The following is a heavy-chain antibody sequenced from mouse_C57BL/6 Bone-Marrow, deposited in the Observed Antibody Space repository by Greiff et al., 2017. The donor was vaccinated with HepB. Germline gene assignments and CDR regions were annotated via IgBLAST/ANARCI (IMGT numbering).Heavy chain of an antibody. CDR3: ARKDYGNLGDFDY. CDR1: GYTFTSYW. CDR2: IDPSDSYT. D-gene: IGHD2-1*01. Sequence: QVQLKQPGAELVKPGASVKLSCKASGYTFTSYWMQWVKQRPGQGLEWIGEIDPSDSYTNYNQKFKGKATLTVDTSSSTAYMQLSSLTSEDSAVYYCARKDYGNLGDFDYWGQGTTLTVSS. J-gene: IGHJ2*01. V-gene: IGHV1-50*01.